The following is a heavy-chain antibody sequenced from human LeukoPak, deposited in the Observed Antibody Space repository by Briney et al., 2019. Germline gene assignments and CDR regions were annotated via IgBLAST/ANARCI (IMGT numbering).Heavy chain of an antibody. CDR3: ARVYCSGGSCYPRY. J-gene: IGHJ4*02. Sequence: PSETLSLTCTVSGGSISSYYWSWIRQPPGKGLEWIGYIYYSGSTDYNPSLKSRVTISVDTSENQFSLKLSSVTAADTAVYYCARVYCSGGSCYPRYWGQGTLVTVSS. CDR2: IYYSGST. D-gene: IGHD2-15*01. V-gene: IGHV4-59*01. CDR1: GGSISSYY.